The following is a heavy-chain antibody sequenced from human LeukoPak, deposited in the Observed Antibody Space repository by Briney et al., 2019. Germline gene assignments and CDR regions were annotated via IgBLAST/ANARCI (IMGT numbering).Heavy chain of an antibody. V-gene: IGHV4-39*07. CDR2: IYYSGST. CDR1: GGSISSSSYY. D-gene: IGHD2-2*01. Sequence: PSETLSLTCTVSGGSISSSSYYWGWIRQPPGKGLEWIGSIYYSGSTYYNPSLKSRVTISVDTSKNQFSLKLSSVTAADTAVYYCGFFVVVPDAKYYFDHWGQGTLVTVSS. J-gene: IGHJ4*02. CDR3: GFFVVVPDAKYYFDH.